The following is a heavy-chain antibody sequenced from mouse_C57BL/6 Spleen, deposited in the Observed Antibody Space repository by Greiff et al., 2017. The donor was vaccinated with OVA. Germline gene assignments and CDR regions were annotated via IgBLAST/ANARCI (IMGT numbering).Heavy chain of an antibody. CDR2: IDPSDSYT. CDR1: GYTFTSYW. CDR3: ARGSDSYYPY. V-gene: IGHV1-69*01. J-gene: IGHJ2*01. D-gene: IGHD2-12*01. Sequence: VQLQQPGAELVMPGASVKLSCKASGYTFTSYWMHWVKQRPGQGLEWIGVIDPSDSYTNYNQKFKGKSTLTVDKSSSTAYMQLSSLTSEGSAVYYCARGSDSYYPYWGQGTTLTVSS.